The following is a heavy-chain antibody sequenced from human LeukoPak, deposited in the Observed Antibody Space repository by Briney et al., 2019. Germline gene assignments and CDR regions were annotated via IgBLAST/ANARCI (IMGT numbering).Heavy chain of an antibody. V-gene: IGHV4-59*07. J-gene: IGHJ5*01. CDR1: GDSFTTNY. CDR3: ARDRWFDC. CDR2: IIYSGST. Sequence: SDTLSLTCTVSGDSFTTNYWSWIRQSPGKGLEWIGYIIYSGSTTYNPSLKSRVTISLDTSKNQFSLKLSSVTAADTAVYYCARDRWFDCWGQGTLVTVSS.